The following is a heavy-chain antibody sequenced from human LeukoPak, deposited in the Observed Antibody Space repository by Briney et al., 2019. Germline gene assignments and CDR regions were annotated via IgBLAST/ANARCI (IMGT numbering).Heavy chain of an antibody. D-gene: IGHD3-22*01. CDR1: GYSFTSYW. J-gene: IGHJ3*02. CDR2: IYPGDSDT. Sequence: GESLKISCKGSGYSFTSYWIGWVRQMPGKGLGRLGIIYPGDSDTRYSPSFQGQVTISADKSISTAYLQWSSLKASDTAMYYCARCLRYSSGYYPFDAFDIWGQGTMVTVSS. CDR3: ARCLRYSSGYYPFDAFDI. V-gene: IGHV5-51*01.